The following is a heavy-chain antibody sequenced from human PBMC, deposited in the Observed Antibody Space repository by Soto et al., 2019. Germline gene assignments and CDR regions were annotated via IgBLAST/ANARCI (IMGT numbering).Heavy chain of an antibody. CDR2: IYHSGST. CDR1: GGSISSGDYY. CDR3: ARERPDGARLDP. D-gene: IGHD6-6*01. V-gene: IGHV4-30-4*01. J-gene: IGHJ5*02. Sequence: QVQLQESGPGLVKPSQTLSLTCTVSGGSISSGDYYWSWIRQPPGKGLEWIGYIYHSGSTYYNPSLKSRVTISVDTSTHQFSLKRSSVPAADTAVYYCARERPDGARLDPWGQGTLVTVSS.